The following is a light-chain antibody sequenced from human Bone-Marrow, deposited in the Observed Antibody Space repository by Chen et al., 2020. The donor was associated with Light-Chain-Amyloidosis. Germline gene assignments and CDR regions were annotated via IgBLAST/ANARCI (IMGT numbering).Light chain of an antibody. CDR2: TSS. V-gene: IGKV1-39*01. CDR3: QQSSSAPQT. J-gene: IGKJ2*01. Sequence: DIQMTQSPSSLSASVGDRVTITCQASQDITNSLNWYQQKPGKAPNLLIYTSSNLQSGVPSRFSGSGSGTDFTLTISSLQPEDFATYYCQQSSSAPQTFGQGTKLEIK. CDR1: QDITNS.